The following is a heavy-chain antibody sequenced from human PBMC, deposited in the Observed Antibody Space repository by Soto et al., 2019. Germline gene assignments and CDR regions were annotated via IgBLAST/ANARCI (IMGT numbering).Heavy chain of an antibody. Sequence: QITLKESGPTLVKPTQTLTLTCTFSGFSLRTRGVAVGWFRQPPGKALEWLALIYWDEDKWYSPSLKSGLTIADDTSKNQVVLTMTNVDPVDTATYYCAHRPRGYAYYFDYWGQGILVTVSS. CDR1: GFSLRTRGVA. CDR2: IYWDEDK. CDR3: AHRPRGYAYYFDY. V-gene: IGHV2-5*02. J-gene: IGHJ4*02. D-gene: IGHD5-12*01.